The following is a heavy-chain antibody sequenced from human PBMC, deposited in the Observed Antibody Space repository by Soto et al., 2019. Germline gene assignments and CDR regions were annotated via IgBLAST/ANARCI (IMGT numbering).Heavy chain of an antibody. Sequence: SENVACKASGYTFFTYDISWVRQAPGQGLEWMGGIIPIFGTANYAQKFQGRVTITADESTSTAYMELSSLRSEDTAVYYCARAFLPVFPATGRYSYDGRDFSCQG. CDR3: ARAFLPVFPATGRYSYDGRDF. D-gene: IGHD2-15*01. CDR1: GYTFFTYD. CDR2: IIPIFGTA. V-gene: IGHV1-69*13. J-gene: IGHJ6*02.